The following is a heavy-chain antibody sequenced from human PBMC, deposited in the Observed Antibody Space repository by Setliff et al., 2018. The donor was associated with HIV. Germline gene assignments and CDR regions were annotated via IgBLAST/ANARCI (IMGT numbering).Heavy chain of an antibody. J-gene: IGHJ4*02. D-gene: IGHD3-10*01. V-gene: IGHV4-38-2*01. CDR3: VTTDYFYGRNNFEY. CDR1: DDSFSNYD. Sequence: PSETLSLTCVVSDDSFSNYDWTWIRQSPEKGLEWIGNIYHVGTTYYNPSLKSRVTLSVDPSKSQFSLKLTSVTAADTALYYCVTTDYFYGRNNFEYWGQGALVTVSS. CDR2: IYHVGTT.